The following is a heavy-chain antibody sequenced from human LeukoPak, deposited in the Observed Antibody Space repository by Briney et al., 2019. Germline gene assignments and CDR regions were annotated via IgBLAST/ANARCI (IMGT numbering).Heavy chain of an antibody. CDR1: GFTFRSHG. Sequence: PGGSLRLSCAASGFTFRSHGMIWVRQAPGKGLEWVSYISPGGSTIYYAASVKGRFSISRDDAKNSLYLQMNSLRDEDTAVYYCARVRGPTVLTMYFDYWGQGTLVTVSS. V-gene: IGHV3-48*02. CDR2: ISPGGSTI. J-gene: IGHJ4*02. CDR3: ARVRGPTVLTMYFDY. D-gene: IGHD4-17*01.